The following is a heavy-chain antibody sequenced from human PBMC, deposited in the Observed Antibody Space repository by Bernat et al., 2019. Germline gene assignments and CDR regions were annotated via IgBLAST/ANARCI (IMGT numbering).Heavy chain of an antibody. Sequence: QVQLVESGGGVVQPGRSLRLSCAASGFTFSSYGMHWVRQAPGKGLEWVAVIWYDGSNKYYADSVKGRFTISRDNSKNTLYLQMNSLRAEDTAVYYCARGLGFGELFFGMDVWGQGATVTVSS. J-gene: IGHJ6*02. CDR1: GFTFSSYG. D-gene: IGHD3-10*01. CDR2: IWYDGSNK. CDR3: ARGLGFGELFFGMDV. V-gene: IGHV3-33*01.